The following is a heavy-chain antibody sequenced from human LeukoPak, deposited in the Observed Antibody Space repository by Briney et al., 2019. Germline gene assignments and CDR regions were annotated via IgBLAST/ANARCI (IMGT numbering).Heavy chain of an antibody. V-gene: IGHV3-23*01. J-gene: IGHJ4*02. D-gene: IGHD7-27*01. CDR1: GFTFSSHG. CDR3: ARDPSYLKLGNFDY. CDR2: ISPNGVIT. Sequence: GGSLRLSCAASGFTFSSHGMNWVRQAPGKGLEWVSGISPNGVITYYADSVKGRFTISRDNSKGTVYLQMNSLRPEDTAVYYCARDPSYLKLGNFDYWGQGTLVTVSS.